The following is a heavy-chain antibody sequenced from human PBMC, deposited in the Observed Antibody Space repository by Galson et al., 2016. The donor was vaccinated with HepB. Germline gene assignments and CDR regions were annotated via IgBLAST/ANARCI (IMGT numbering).Heavy chain of an antibody. Sequence: SLRLSCAASGFTFSSYGIHWVRQAPGKGLEWVAVISYDGNNKYYADSVKGRFTISRDNSKNTLYLQMSSLRAEDTAVYYCAKKAHILTGPGAFDIWGQGTMVTVSS. CDR1: GFTFSSYG. D-gene: IGHD3-9*01. CDR2: ISYDGNNK. V-gene: IGHV3-30*18. CDR3: AKKAHILTGPGAFDI. J-gene: IGHJ3*02.